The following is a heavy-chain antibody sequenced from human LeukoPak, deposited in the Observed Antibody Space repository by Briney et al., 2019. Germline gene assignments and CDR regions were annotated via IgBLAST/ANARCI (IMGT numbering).Heavy chain of an antibody. V-gene: IGHV3-30*03. CDR3: ARDRDRIAAADHFDY. D-gene: IGHD6-13*01. CDR2: ISYDGSNK. J-gene: IGHJ4*02. CDR1: GFTFSSYG. Sequence: PGRSLRLSCAASGFTFSSYGMHWVRQAPGKGLEWVAVISYDGSNKYYADSVKGRFTISRDNSKNTLYLQMNSLRAEDTAVYYCARDRDRIAAADHFDYWGQGTPVTVSS.